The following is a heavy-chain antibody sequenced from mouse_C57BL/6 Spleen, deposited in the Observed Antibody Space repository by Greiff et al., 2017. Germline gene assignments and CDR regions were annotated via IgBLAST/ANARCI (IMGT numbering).Heavy chain of an antibody. J-gene: IGHJ4*01. CDR1: GFPFSDYY. CDR2: FNYDGSST. D-gene: IGHD2-3*01. V-gene: IGHV5-16*01. Sequence: EVMLVESEGGLVQPGSSMKLSCTASGFPFSDYYMAWVRQVPEKGLEWVANFNYDGSSTYYLDSLQSRFIISRDNAKNILYLQMSSLTSEDTATYYCARSDGYYAMDYWGQGTSVTVSS. CDR3: ARSDGYYAMDY.